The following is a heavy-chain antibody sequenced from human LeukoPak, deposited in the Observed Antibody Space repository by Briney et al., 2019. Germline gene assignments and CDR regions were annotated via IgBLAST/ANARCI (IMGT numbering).Heavy chain of an antibody. CDR3: GYSYGYRRYYYYYYMDV. V-gene: IGHV1-69*05. D-gene: IGHD5-18*01. Sequence: GSSVKVSCKAPGGTFSSYAISWVRQAPGQGLEWMGGIIPIFGTANYAQKFQGRVTITTDESTSTAYMELSSLRSEDTAVYYCGYSYGYRRYYYYYYMDVWGKGSTVTLSS. CDR1: GGTFSSYA. J-gene: IGHJ6*03. CDR2: IIPIFGTA.